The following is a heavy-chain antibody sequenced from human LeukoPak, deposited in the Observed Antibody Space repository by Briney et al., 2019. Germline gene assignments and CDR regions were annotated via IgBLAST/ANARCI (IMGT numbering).Heavy chain of an antibody. CDR2: IDPDGSHQ. V-gene: IGHV3-7*01. CDR3: ARDSGRREDY. CDR1: GFTFSSYG. D-gene: IGHD2-15*01. J-gene: IGHJ4*02. Sequence: PGGSLRLSCAASGFTFSSYGMSWVRQAPGKGLEWVANIDPDGSHQYYVDSVKGRFTISKDNAKNSLYLQMNSLRAEDTAVYYCARDSGRREDYWGQGALVTVSS.